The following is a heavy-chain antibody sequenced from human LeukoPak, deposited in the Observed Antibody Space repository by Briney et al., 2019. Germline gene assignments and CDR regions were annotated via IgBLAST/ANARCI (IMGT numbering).Heavy chain of an antibody. CDR2: FYHSGTT. CDR3: ARQGSSWYSDYYYYMDV. V-gene: IGHV4-4*02. CDR1: GGSISSSNW. J-gene: IGHJ6*03. D-gene: IGHD6-13*01. Sequence: SETLSLTCAVSGGSISSSNWWNWVRQPPGKGLEWIGEFYHSGTTNYNPSLKSRVTISVDTSKNQFSLKLSSVTAADTAVYYCARQGSSWYSDYYYYMDVWGKGTTVTISS.